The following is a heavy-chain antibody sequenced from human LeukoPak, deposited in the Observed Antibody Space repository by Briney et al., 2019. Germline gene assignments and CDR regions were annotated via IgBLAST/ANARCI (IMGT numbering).Heavy chain of an antibody. CDR3: AKGRWGLTINNFDI. CDR1: GFSVTTYA. D-gene: IGHD3-9*01. J-gene: IGHJ3*02. Sequence: GGSLRLSCAASGFSVTTYAMGWVRQATGKGLEWVSAISDRGDSTHYADSVKGRFTISRDSSKNTLYLQMNSLRGEDTAVYYCAKGRWGLTINNFDIWGQGTMVTVSS. V-gene: IGHV3-23*01. CDR2: ISDRGDST.